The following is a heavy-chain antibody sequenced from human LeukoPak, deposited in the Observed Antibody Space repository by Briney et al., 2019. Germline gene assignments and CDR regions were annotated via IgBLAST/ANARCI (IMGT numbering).Heavy chain of an antibody. D-gene: IGHD3-16*01. J-gene: IGHJ6*03. CDR2: IIPIFGTA. V-gene: IGHV1-69*13. CDR3: ARDGGAMARYFYYYYMDV. Sequence: SVKVSCKASGGTFSSYAISWVRQAPGHGLEWMGRIIPIFGTANHAQKFQGRVTTTPDESTSTAYMELSSLRSEDTAVYYCARDGGAMARYFYYYYMDVWGKGTTVTVSS. CDR1: GGTFSSYA.